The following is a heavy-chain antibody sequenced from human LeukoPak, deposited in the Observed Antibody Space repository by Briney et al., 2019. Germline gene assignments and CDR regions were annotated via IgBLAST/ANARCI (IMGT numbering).Heavy chain of an antibody. J-gene: IGHJ5*02. V-gene: IGHV1-69*13. Sequence: ASVKVSCTASGGTFSSYAISWVRQAPGQGLEWMGGIITIFGAANYAQHFQGRATITEDESTSAAYMELSSLRSEDTAVYYCARDHPRGTGNNWFDPWGQGTLVTVSS. CDR3: ARDHPRGTGNNWFDP. CDR2: IITIFGAA. CDR1: GGTFSSYA. D-gene: IGHD1-1*01.